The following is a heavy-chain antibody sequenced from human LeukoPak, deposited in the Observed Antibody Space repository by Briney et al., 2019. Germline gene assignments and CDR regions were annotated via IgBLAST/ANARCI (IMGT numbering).Heavy chain of an antibody. Sequence: GGSLGLSCAASGFTFSDYSMNWVRQAPGKGLEWISYVGISSGNTKYADSVKGRFTISGDSAKNSVFLLMNNLRVDDTAVYYCARDHRYAFDNWAREPWSPSPQ. D-gene: IGHD5-12*01. CDR3: ARDHRYAFDN. CDR1: GFTFSDYS. J-gene: IGHJ4*02. V-gene: IGHV3-48*04. CDR2: VGISSGNT.